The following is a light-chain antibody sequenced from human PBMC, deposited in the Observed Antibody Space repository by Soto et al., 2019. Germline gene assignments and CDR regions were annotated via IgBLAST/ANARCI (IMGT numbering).Light chain of an antibody. V-gene: IGKV1-5*03. J-gene: IGKJ1*01. Sequence: DIQMTQSPSTLSASVGERVTITCRANESVNIWLAWYQQKPGQAPKLLIQKASTLQSGVPSRFSGGGSGTEFTLTISNLQPDDFATYYCQQYHRSSRTFGQGTKVDIX. CDR3: QQYHRSSRT. CDR2: KAS. CDR1: ESVNIW.